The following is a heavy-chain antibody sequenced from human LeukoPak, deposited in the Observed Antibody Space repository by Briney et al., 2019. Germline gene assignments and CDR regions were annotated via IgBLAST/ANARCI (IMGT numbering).Heavy chain of an antibody. J-gene: IGHJ1*01. D-gene: IGHD5/OR15-5a*01. CDR1: GFTFSSYW. CDR2: IKQDGSEK. Sequence: EGSLRLSCAASGFTFSSYWMSWVRQAPGKGLEWVANIKQDGSEKYYVDSVKGRFTISRDNAKNSLYLQMNSLGGDDTAIYYCATYNSVNAREFQYWGQGTLVTVPS. CDR3: ATYNSVNAREFQY. V-gene: IGHV3-7*01.